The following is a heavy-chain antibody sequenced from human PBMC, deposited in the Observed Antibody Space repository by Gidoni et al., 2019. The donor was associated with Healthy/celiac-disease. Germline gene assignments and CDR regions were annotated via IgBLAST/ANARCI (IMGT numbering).Heavy chain of an antibody. CDR3: ARVGLSKQQLVRGMDV. CDR1: GFTFSSDS. J-gene: IGHJ6*02. Sequence: EVQLVASGGGLVKPGGSLRLSCAASGFTFSSDSMNGVRQAPGKGLEWVSSISSSSSYIYYADSVKGRFTISRDNAKNSLYLQMNSLRAEDTAVYYCARVGLSKQQLVRGMDVWGQGTTVTVSS. CDR2: ISSSSSYI. V-gene: IGHV3-21*01. D-gene: IGHD6-13*01.